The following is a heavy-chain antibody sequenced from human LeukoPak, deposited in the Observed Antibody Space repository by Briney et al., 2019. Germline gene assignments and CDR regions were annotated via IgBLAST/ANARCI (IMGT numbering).Heavy chain of an antibody. CDR2: INPNSGGT. CDR1: GYTFTGYY. D-gene: IGHD3-22*01. CDR3: ARGLYDSSGYDNGFVP. V-gene: IGHV1-2*02. J-gene: IGHJ5*02. Sequence: ASVKVSCKASGYTFTGYYMHWVRQAPGQGLEWMGWINPNSGGTNYAQKFQGGVTMTRDTSISTAYMELSRLRSDDTAVYYCARGLYDSSGYDNGFVPWGQGTLVTVSS.